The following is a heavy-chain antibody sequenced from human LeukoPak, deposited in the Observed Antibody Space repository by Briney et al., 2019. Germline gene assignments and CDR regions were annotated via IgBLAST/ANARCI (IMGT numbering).Heavy chain of an antibody. V-gene: IGHV4-39*07. CDR3: ARGDCSSTSCYNGMDV. Sequence: SSETLSLTCTVSGGSISSSSYYWVWIRQPPGKGLEWIGSLYYSGNTYYNPSLKSRVTISVDMSKNQFSLNLSSVSAADTAVYYCARGDCSSTSCYNGMDVWGQGTTVTVSS. CDR1: GGSISSSSYY. CDR2: LYYSGNT. D-gene: IGHD2-2*02. J-gene: IGHJ6*02.